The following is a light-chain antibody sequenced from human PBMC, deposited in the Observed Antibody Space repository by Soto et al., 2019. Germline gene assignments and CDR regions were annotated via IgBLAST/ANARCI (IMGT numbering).Light chain of an antibody. CDR3: VAWDDNLSSRV. V-gene: IGLV1-47*01. CDR1: RSNIGSAI. CDR2: MNS. Sequence: QSVLTQPPSLSGTPGQTVTISCIGSRSNIGSAIVHWYQQVPGTAPKHLIYMNSQRTSGVTDRFSGSKSGTSASLVITGLRQEDEADYYCVAWDDNLSSRVFGGGTKLTVL. J-gene: IGLJ3*02.